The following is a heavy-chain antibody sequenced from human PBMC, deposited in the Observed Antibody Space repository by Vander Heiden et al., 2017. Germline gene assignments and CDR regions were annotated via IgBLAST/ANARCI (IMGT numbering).Heavy chain of an antibody. CDR2: IKQDGSEK. CDR1: GFTFSSFW. D-gene: IGHD3-10*01. Sequence: EVQLLEYGGGLVQPGGSLTLPCAASGFTFSSFWMSWVRQAPGKGLEWVANIKQDGSEKYYVDSVKGRFTISRDNAKNSLYLQMSSLRAEDTAVYYCARDRGATRTDYWGQGTLVTVSS. CDR3: ARDRGATRTDY. J-gene: IGHJ4*02. V-gene: IGHV3-7*01.